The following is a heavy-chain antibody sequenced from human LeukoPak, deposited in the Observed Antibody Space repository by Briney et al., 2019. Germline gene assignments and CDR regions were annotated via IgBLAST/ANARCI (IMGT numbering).Heavy chain of an antibody. CDR1: GYTFTSYG. CDR2: ISAYNGNT. D-gene: IGHD3-3*01. V-gene: IGHV1-18*01. J-gene: IGHJ6*03. CDR3: ARGGGYDFWSGLNMDV. Sequence: ASVKVSCKASGYTFTSYGISWVRQAPGQGLEWMGWISAYNGNTNYAQKLQGRVTMTTDTSTSTAYMELRSPRSDDTAVYYCARGGGYDFWSGLNMDVWGKGTTVTVSS.